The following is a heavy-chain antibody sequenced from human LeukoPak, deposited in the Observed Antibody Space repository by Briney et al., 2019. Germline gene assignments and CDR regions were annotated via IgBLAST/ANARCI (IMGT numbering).Heavy chain of an antibody. Sequence: GASVKVSCKASGYTFTSYGISWVRQAPGQGLEWMGWISAYNGNTNYAQKLQGRVTMTTDTSTSTAYMELRSLRSDDTAVYYCARENGVVVAATPKGWFDPWGQGTLVTVSS. CDR2: ISAYNGNT. V-gene: IGHV1-18*01. CDR1: GYTFTSYG. J-gene: IGHJ5*02. D-gene: IGHD2-15*01. CDR3: ARENGVVVAATPKGWFDP.